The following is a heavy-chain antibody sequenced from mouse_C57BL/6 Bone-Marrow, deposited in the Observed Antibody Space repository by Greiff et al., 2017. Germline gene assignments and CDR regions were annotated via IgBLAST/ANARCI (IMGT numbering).Heavy chain of an antibody. CDR1: GYTFTSYW. CDR3: ARDYDYDGGDYFDY. D-gene: IGHD2-4*01. V-gene: IGHV1-69*01. CDR2: IDPSDSYT. J-gene: IGHJ2*01. Sequence: QVQLKQPGAELVMPGASVKLSCKASGYTFTSYWMHWVKQRPGQGLEWIGEIDPSDSYTNYNQKFKGKSTLTVDKSSSTAYMQLSSLTSEDSAVYDCARDYDYDGGDYFDYWGQGTTLTVSS.